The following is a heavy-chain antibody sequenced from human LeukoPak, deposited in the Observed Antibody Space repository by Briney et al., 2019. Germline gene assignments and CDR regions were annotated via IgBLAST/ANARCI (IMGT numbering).Heavy chain of an antibody. J-gene: IGHJ4*02. V-gene: IGHV3-53*05. CDR3: AKDADSGRIDY. Sequence: GGSLRLSCAASGFTVSSSYMSWVRQAPGKGLEWVSMLYSGGTTYYADSVKGRFTISRDNSKNSLYLQMNSLRAEDTAVYYCAKDADSGRIDYWGQGTLVTVSS. CDR2: LYSGGTT. CDR1: GFTVSSSY. D-gene: IGHD1-26*01.